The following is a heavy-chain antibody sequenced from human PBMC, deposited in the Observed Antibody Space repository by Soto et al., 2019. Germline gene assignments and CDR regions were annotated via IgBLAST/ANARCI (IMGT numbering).Heavy chain of an antibody. V-gene: IGHV3-23*01. CDR1: GFTFSSCY. CDR3: AQYFDY. J-gene: IGHJ4*02. Sequence: GGSLRLSCAASGFTFSSCYMSWVRQGREMGMVWVSEISADGARTYCADSVNFWFTVSRENSKNTVYVQMNSLGGEGTAVYYCAQYFDYGVQGTLVTVSS. CDR2: ISADGART.